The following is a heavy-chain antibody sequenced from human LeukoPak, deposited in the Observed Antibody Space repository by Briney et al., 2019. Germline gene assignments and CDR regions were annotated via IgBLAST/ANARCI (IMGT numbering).Heavy chain of an antibody. CDR2: ISSSSSYI. CDR1: GFTFSSYS. V-gene: IGHV3-21*01. D-gene: IGHD3-22*01. J-gene: IGHJ4*02. Sequence: GGSLRLSCAASGFTFSSYSMNWVRQAPGKGLEWVSSISSSSSYIYYADSVKGRSTISRDNAKNSLYLQMNSLRAEDAAVYYCAQGTGYYDSSGYTDYWGQGTLVTVSS. CDR3: AQGTGYYDSSGYTDY.